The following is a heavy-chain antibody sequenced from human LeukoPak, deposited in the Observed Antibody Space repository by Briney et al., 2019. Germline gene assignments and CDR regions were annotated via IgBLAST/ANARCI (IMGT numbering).Heavy chain of an antibody. V-gene: IGHV6-1*01. J-gene: IGHJ4*02. CDR3: AREEAGTYGFQY. Sequence: SQTLSLSCAIFGDSVSSNSGAWNWIRQSPSRGLEWLGRAYYKSQWYNDYGFSVKGRIAINADTSKNHFSLQLNSVTPEDTAVYYCAREEAGTYGFQYWGQGTQVIVSS. D-gene: IGHD3-10*01. CDR2: AYYKSQWYN. CDR1: GDSVSSNSGA.